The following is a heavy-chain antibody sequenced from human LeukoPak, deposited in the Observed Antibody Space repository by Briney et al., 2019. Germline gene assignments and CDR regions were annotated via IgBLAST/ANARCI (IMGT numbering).Heavy chain of an antibody. Sequence: GASVKVSCKASGGTFSSYAISWVRQAPGQGLEWMGGIIPIFGTANYAQKFQGRVTMTEDTSTDTAYMELSSLRSEDTAVYYCAHRLDILTGHDAFDIWGQGTMVTVSS. CDR2: IIPIFGTA. CDR1: GGTFSSYA. CDR3: AHRLDILTGHDAFDI. J-gene: IGHJ3*02. V-gene: IGHV1-69*06. D-gene: IGHD3-9*01.